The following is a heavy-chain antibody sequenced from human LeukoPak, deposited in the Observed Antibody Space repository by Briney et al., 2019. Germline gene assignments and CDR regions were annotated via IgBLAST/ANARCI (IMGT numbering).Heavy chain of an antibody. CDR1: GFTFSSYA. D-gene: IGHD3-22*01. CDR2: ISYDGSNK. CDR3: ARAGSSYDSSGYYYDY. V-gene: IGHV3-30-3*01. J-gene: IGHJ4*02. Sequence: GGSLRLSCAASGFTFSSYAMHWVRQAPGKGLEWVAVISYDGSNKYYADSVKGRFTISRDNSKNTLYLQMNSLRAEDTAVYYCARAGSSYDSSGYYYDYWGQGTLVTVSS.